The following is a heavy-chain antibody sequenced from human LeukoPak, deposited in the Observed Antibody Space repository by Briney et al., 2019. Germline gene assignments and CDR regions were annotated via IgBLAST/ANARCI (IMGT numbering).Heavy chain of an antibody. CDR3: ASVVVPAARDYYYYGMDV. CDR1: GFTFSCYE. D-gene: IGHD2-2*01. CDR2: ISSSGSTI. J-gene: IGHJ6*02. Sequence: PGGSLRLSCAASGFTFSCYEMNWGRPAPGEGVEWGSYISSSGSTIYYADSVKGRFTISRDNAKNSLYLQMNSLRAEDTAVYYCASVVVPAARDYYYYGMDVWGQGTTVTVSS. V-gene: IGHV3-48*03.